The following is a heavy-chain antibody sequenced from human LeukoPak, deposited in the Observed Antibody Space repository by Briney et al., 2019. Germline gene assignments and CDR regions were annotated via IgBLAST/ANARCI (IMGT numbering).Heavy chain of an antibody. Sequence: PGGSLRLSCAASGFTFSSYWMHWVRQAPGKGLVGVSRVNSDGTGTTYADSVEGRFTISRDNAKNTVYLQMHSLRAEDTAIYYCIRTLIVATSPYMDVWGKGTTVTVSS. CDR2: VNSDGTGT. V-gene: IGHV3-74*01. D-gene: IGHD5-12*01. CDR3: IRTLIVATSPYMDV. CDR1: GFTFSSYW. J-gene: IGHJ6*03.